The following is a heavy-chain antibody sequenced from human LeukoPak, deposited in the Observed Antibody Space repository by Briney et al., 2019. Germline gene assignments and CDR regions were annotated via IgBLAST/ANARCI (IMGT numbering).Heavy chain of an antibody. J-gene: IGHJ3*02. Sequence: PSETLSLTCTVSGGSISSYYWSWIRQPAGKGLEWIGRIYTGGSTNYNPSLKSRVTMSVGTSKNQFSLKLSSVTAADTAVYYCARDLTVATRNAFDIWGQGTMVTVSS. CDR2: IYTGGST. CDR1: GGSISSYY. V-gene: IGHV4-4*07. D-gene: IGHD5-12*01. CDR3: ARDLTVATRNAFDI.